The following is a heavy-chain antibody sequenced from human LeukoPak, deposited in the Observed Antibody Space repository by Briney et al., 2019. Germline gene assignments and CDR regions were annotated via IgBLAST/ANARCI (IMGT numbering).Heavy chain of an antibody. V-gene: IGHV4-34*01. CDR2: INHSGRT. CDR1: GGSFSDCF. CDR3: ARDVVVVPAAIHYGMDV. J-gene: IGHJ6*02. D-gene: IGHD2-2*01. Sequence: SETLSLTCAVCGGSFSDCFWGWIRQPPGKGLEWIGEINHSGRTYYNPSLKSRVTISVDTSKNQFSLNLSSVTAADTAVYYCARDVVVVPAAIHYGMDVWGQGTTVTVSS.